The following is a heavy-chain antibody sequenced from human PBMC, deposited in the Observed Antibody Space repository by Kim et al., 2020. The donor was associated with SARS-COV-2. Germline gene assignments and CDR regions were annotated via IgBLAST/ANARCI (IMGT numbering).Heavy chain of an antibody. CDR3: ARGNYFESISLSDYYNGMDV. J-gene: IGHJ6*02. CDR2: ISYDGRNE. V-gene: IGHV3-30-3*01. CDR1: GLTFDESA. Sequence: GGSLRLSCAASGLTFDESAMNWVRQAPGKGLEWVAVISYDGRNEEYADSVKGRFTISRDNSKSTLYLQMNSLRVEDMAVYFCARGNYFESISLSDYYNGMDVWGQGTTVTVSS. D-gene: IGHD3-22*01.